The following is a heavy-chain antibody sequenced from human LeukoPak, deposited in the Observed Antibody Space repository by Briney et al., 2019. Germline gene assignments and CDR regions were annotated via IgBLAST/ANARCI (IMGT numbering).Heavy chain of an antibody. CDR2: NNPNSGGT. J-gene: IGHJ4*02. D-gene: IGHD2/OR15-2a*01. CDR3: ARDNKASALPFDY. CDR1: GYTFTGYY. Sequence: ASVKVSCKASGYTFTGYYMHWVRQAPGQGLEWMGWNNPNSGGTNYAQKFQGRVTMTRDTSTSTVYMELSSLRSEDTAVYYCARDNKASALPFDYWGQGTLVTVSS. V-gene: IGHV1-2*02.